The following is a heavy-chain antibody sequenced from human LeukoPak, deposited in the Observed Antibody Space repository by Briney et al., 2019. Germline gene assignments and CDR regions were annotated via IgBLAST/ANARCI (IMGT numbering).Heavy chain of an antibody. D-gene: IGHD6-13*01. Sequence: SETLSPTCTVSGGSISSYYWSWIRQPPGKGLEWIGYIYYSGSTNYNPSLKSRVTISVDTSKNQFSLKLSSVTAADTAVYYCARQKYSRDFDYWGQGTLVTVSS. CDR1: GGSISSYY. CDR3: ARQKYSRDFDY. J-gene: IGHJ4*02. V-gene: IGHV4-59*08. CDR2: IYYSGST.